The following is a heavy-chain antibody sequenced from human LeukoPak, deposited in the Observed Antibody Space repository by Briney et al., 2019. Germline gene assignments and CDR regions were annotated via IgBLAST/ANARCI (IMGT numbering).Heavy chain of an antibody. D-gene: IGHD1-7*01. J-gene: IGHJ4*02. CDR3: VRDHNWNYDY. CDR1: GFIFSSYG. Sequence: GGSLRLSCAASGFIFSSYGMHWVRQAPGKGLEWVAFIRYDGTNKYYADSVKGRFTISRDDAKNSLYLQMSSLRAEDTAVYYCVRDHNWNYDYWGQGALVTVSS. V-gene: IGHV3-30*02. CDR2: IRYDGTNK.